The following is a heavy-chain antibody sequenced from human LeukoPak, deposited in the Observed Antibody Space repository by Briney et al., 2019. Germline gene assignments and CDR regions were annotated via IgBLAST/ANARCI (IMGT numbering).Heavy chain of an antibody. CDR1: GGSISSGSYY. V-gene: IGHV4-61*02. Sequence: PSETLSLTCTVSGGSISSGSYYWSWIRQPAGKGLEWIGRIYTSGSTTYNPSLKSRVTISVDTSKNQFSLKLSSVTAADTAVYYCARQSRNIVVPAARRNGYWGQGTLVTVSS. CDR2: IYTSGST. J-gene: IGHJ4*02. CDR3: ARQSRNIVVPAARRNGY. D-gene: IGHD2-2*01.